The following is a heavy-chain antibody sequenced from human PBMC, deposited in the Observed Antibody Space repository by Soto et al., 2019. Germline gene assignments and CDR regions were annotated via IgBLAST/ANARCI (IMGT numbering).Heavy chain of an antibody. CDR3: AKGFIVVVTAIRPDDNFDV. CDR1: GFTFNTYA. V-gene: IGHV3-23*01. D-gene: IGHD2-21*02. Sequence: EVQLLESRGGLVQPGGSLRLSCAASGFTFNTYAMNWVRQVPGKGLEWVASISGGGGSTYYADSVKGRFTISRDTSKNTLYLQMNSLSAEDTAAYYCAKGFIVVVTAIRPDDNFDVWGQGTMVTVSS. CDR2: ISGGGGST. J-gene: IGHJ3*01.